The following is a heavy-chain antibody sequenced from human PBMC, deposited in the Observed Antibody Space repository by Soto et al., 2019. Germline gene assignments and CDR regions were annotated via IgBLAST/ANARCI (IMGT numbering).Heavy chain of an antibody. D-gene: IGHD6-19*01. CDR1: GYTFPNYG. Sequence: ASVKVSCKASGYTFPNYGITWVRQAPGQGLEWMGWTSSYSGSTYYAQKFQGRVTLTLETSTSTTYMELRSLKSDDTAVYYCARDQSSGWYGKDSGMDVWGQGTTVTVSS. CDR3: ARDQSSGWYGKDSGMDV. V-gene: IGHV1-18*01. CDR2: TSSYSGST. J-gene: IGHJ6*02.